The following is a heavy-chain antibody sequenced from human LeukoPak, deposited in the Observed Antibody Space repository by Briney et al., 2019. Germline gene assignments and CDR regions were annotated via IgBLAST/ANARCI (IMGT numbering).Heavy chain of an antibody. CDR1: GYTFTSYD. D-gene: IGHD2-15*01. Sequence: ASVEVSCKASGYTFTSYDINWVRQAPGQGLEWMGWMNPNSGNTGYAQKFQGRVTITRNTSISTAYMELSSLRSEDTAVYYCARGKGVAAILFDYWGQGTLVTVSS. CDR2: MNPNSGNT. V-gene: IGHV1-8*03. CDR3: ARGKGVAAILFDY. J-gene: IGHJ4*02.